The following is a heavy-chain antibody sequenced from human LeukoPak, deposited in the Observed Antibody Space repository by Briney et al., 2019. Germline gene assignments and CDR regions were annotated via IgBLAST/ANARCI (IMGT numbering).Heavy chain of an antibody. Sequence: SETLSLTCSVSGGSITTFHWSWIRQPPGKGLEWIGYIYNSGSANYKPSLKSRLTISVDTSKNHFSLKLNSVTAADTAVYYCARAPVTGHWYFDLWGRGTLVTVSS. D-gene: IGHD6-19*01. CDR3: ARAPVTGHWYFDL. J-gene: IGHJ2*01. V-gene: IGHV4-59*01. CDR2: IYNSGSA. CDR1: GGSITTFH.